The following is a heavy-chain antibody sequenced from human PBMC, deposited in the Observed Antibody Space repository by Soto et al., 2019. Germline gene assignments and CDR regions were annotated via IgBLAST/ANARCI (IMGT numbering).Heavy chain of an antibody. Sequence: QVQLQESGPGLVKPSQTLSLTCTVSGGSISSGGYHWSWIRQHPGKGLEWIGYIYYSGSTYYNPSHKSRVTISVDTSKNQFSLKLSSVTAADTAVYYCARGKNWFDPWGQGTLVTVSS. J-gene: IGHJ5*02. CDR2: IYYSGST. CDR1: GGSISSGGYH. V-gene: IGHV4-31*03. CDR3: ARGKNWFDP.